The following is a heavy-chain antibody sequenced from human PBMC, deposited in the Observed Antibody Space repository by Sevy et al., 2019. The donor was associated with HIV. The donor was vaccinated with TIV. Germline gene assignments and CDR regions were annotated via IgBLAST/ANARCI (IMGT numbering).Heavy chain of an antibody. D-gene: IGHD4-17*01. CDR3: TTMGWHGGFDI. V-gene: IGHV3-15*01. J-gene: IGHJ3*02. CDR2: IKSKYDGGTT. Sequence: GGSLRLSCAASGFTFSNSWMSWIRQAPGKGLELVGRIKSKYDGGTTDYAAPVIGRFTISRDDSKSTLYLRMNSLKIEDTAVYYCTTMGWHGGFDIWGQGAMVTVSS. CDR1: GFTFSNSW.